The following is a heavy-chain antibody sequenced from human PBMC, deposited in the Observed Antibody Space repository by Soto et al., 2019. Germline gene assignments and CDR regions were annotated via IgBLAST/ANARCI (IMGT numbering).Heavy chain of an antibody. CDR1: GFAFNNYG. D-gene: IGHD2-2*01. V-gene: IGHV3-21*01. J-gene: IGHJ4*02. Sequence: GGSLRLSCTVSGFAFNNYGIDWVRQAPGQGLEWVSSISKSDYTYYSDSVKGRFTISRDNAKNSVSLQMNTLRVEDTAVYYCAREDSIIIPAVSDFWGQGTLVTVSS. CDR2: ISKSDYT. CDR3: AREDSIIIPAVSDF.